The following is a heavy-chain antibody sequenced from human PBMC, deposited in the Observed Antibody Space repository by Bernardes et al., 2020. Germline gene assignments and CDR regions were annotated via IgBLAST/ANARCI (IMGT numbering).Heavy chain of an antibody. CDR3: ARSYGSGTYYDLDS. CDR2: GYYSGST. CDR1: GDSISSYY. V-gene: IGHV4-59*01. D-gene: IGHD3-10*01. Sequence: SETLSLTCTISGDSISSYYWSWIRQPPGKGLEWIGYGYYSGSTNYNPSLKSQVTISVDTSKDQFSLKLSPMTAADTAVYYCARSYGSGTYYDLDSWGQGTPAIVSS. J-gene: IGHJ5*01.